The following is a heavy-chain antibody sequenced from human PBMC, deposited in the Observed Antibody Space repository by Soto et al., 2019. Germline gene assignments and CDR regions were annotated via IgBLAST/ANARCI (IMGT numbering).Heavy chain of an antibody. V-gene: IGHV1-18*01. CDR2: ISTYNGNT. D-gene: IGHD3-22*01. CDR3: ARGPTNYYDNSANYFLDY. Sequence: QVQLVQSGAEVKKPGASVKVSCKASGYTFITYGVSWVRQAPGQGLDWLGWISTYNGNTRYAERLKGRVTMTTDTTTITAYMELRNVRSDDTAVYYCARGPTNYYDNSANYFLDYWGQGTLVTVS. J-gene: IGHJ4*02. CDR1: GYTFITYG.